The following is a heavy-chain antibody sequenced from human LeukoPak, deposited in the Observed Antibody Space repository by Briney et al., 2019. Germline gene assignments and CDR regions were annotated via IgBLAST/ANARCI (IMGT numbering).Heavy chain of an antibody. J-gene: IGHJ6*02. CDR2: ISGSGGST. D-gene: IGHD2-15*01. Sequence: GGPLRLSCAASGFTFSSYAMSWVRQAPGKGLEWVSAISGSGGSTYYADSVKGRFTISRDNSKNTLYLQMNSLRAEDTAVYYCAKWRMLAVRFYYYGMDVWGQGTTVTVSS. V-gene: IGHV3-23*01. CDR3: AKWRMLAVRFYYYGMDV. CDR1: GFTFSSYA.